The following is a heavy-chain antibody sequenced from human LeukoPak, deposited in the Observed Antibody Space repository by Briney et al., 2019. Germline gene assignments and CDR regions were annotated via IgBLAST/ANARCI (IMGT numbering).Heavy chain of an antibody. CDR3: ARHPALAAADAFDI. J-gene: IGHJ3*02. CDR1: GGSISPYY. V-gene: IGHV4-59*08. Sequence: SETLSLTCTVSGGSISPYYWSWIRQPPGKGLEWIGYIYYSGSTNYSPSLKSRVTISVDTSKNQFSLKLSSVTAADTAVYYCARHPALAAADAFDIWGQGTMVTVSS. D-gene: IGHD6-13*01. CDR2: IYYSGST.